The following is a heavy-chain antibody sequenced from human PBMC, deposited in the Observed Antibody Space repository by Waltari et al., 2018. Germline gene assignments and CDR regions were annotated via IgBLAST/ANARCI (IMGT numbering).Heavy chain of an antibody. Sequence: QVQLVQSGAEVKKPGASVKASCKASGYTFTSYYMLWVRHALGQGLEWMGIMNPSGGSTSYSQKFQGRVTMTRDTSTSTVYMERSSLRSEDTAVYYCARDGGSGSPEGWFDPWGQGTLVTVSS. J-gene: IGHJ5*02. D-gene: IGHD1-26*01. CDR3: ARDGGSGSPEGWFDP. CDR1: GYTFTSYY. V-gene: IGHV1-46*01. CDR2: MNPSGGST.